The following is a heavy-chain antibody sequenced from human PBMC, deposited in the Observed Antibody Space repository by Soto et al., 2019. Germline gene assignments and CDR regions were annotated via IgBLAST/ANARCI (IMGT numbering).Heavy chain of an antibody. CDR3: ARVPTIYDSSGYRMNWFDP. V-gene: IGHV4-59*01. Sequence: QVQLQESGPGLVKPSETLSLTCTVSGGSISSYYWSWIRQPPGKGLEWIGYIYYSGSTNYNPSLKSRVTISVDTSKNQFSLKLSSVTAADTAVYYCARVPTIYDSSGYRMNWFDPWGQGTLVTVSS. D-gene: IGHD3-22*01. CDR1: GGSISSYY. J-gene: IGHJ5*02. CDR2: IYYSGST.